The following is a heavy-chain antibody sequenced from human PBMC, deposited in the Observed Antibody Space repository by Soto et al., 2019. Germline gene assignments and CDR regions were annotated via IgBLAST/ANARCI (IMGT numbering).Heavy chain of an antibody. CDR3: ARHPDTHFKVFAPYLDY. Sequence: PSETLSLTCTVSGGSISSYYWSWIRQPPGEGLEWIGYIYYSGSTNYNPSLKSRVTISVDTSKNQFSLKLSSVTAADTAVYYCARHPDTHFKVFAPYLDYWGQGTLGTVSS. J-gene: IGHJ4*02. CDR1: GGSISSYY. CDR2: IYYSGST. D-gene: IGHD5-18*01. V-gene: IGHV4-59*01.